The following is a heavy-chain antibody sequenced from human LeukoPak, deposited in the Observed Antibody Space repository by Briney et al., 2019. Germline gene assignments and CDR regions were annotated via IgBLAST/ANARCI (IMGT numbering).Heavy chain of an antibody. D-gene: IGHD6-19*01. Sequence: SETLSLTCAVYGGSFSGYYWSWIRQPPGKGLEWIGEINHSGSTNYNPSLKSRFTISVDTSKNQFSLKLSSVTAADTAVYYCARGSRGVAGYYYYYYMDVWGKGTTVTVSS. V-gene: IGHV4-34*01. CDR3: ARGSRGVAGYYYYYYMDV. CDR1: GGSFSGYY. CDR2: INHSGST. J-gene: IGHJ6*03.